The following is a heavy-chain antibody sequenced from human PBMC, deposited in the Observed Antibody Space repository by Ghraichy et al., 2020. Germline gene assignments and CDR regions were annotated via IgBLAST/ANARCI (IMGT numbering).Heavy chain of an antibody. V-gene: IGHV1-18*01. CDR2: ISAYNRNT. J-gene: IGHJ4*02. D-gene: IGHD4-11*01. CDR1: GYPFDNFG. Sequence: ASVKVSCKTSGYPFDNFGHGWVRQAPGQGIEWMGWISAYNRNTNFAPKFQGRLTMTIDTSTRTTYMELRSLKSDDTAMYYCGRYYSNFADYWGQGNLVTVSS. CDR3: GRYYSNFADY.